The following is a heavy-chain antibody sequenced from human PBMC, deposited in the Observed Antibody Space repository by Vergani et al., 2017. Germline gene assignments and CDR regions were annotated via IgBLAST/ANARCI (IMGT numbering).Heavy chain of an antibody. J-gene: IGHJ6*02. CDR2: INHSGRT. CDR3: ARNLRFYCIGTSCHTIGYYYYGMDV. V-gene: IGHV4-34*01. Sequence: QVQLQQWGAGLLKPSETLSLTCAVYGGSFSGYYWSWIRQPPGKGLEWIGEINHSGRTNYNPSLKSRVTISVDTSKNQFSLKLSSVTAADTAVYYCARNLRFYCIGTSCHTIGYYYYGMDVWGQGTTVTVSS. CDR1: GGSFSGYY. D-gene: IGHD2-2*02.